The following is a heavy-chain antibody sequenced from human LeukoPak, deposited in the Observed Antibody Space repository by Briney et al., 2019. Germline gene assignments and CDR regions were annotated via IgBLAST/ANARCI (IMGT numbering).Heavy chain of an antibody. CDR1: GFTFSSYA. CDR3: ARGRGYSYGYVDY. Sequence: GGSLRLSCAASGFTFSSYAMSWVRQTPGKGLEWVSYISSSGSTIYYADSVEGRFTISRDNAKNSLYLQMNSLRAEDTAVYYCARGRGYSYGYVDYWGQGTLVTVSS. D-gene: IGHD5-18*01. J-gene: IGHJ4*02. V-gene: IGHV3-48*04. CDR2: ISSSGSTI.